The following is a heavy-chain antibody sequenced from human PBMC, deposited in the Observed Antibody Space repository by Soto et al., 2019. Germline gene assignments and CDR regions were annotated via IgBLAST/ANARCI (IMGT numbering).Heavy chain of an antibody. Sequence: KTSETLSLTCTVSGGSISSYYWSWIRQPPGKGLEWVGYIYYSGSTNYNPSLESRVTISVDTSKNQFSLKLSSVTAADTAVYYCARYCSGGSCYVGHDAFDIWGQGTMVTVSS. CDR1: GGSISSYY. V-gene: IGHV4-59*01. J-gene: IGHJ3*02. CDR3: ARYCSGGSCYVGHDAFDI. CDR2: IYYSGST. D-gene: IGHD2-15*01.